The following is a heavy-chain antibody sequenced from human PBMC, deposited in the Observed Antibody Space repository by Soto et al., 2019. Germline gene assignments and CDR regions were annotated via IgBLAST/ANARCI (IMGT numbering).Heavy chain of an antibody. V-gene: IGHV1-8*01. D-gene: IGHD7-27*01. CDR1: GYTFTSYD. CDR3: ARGMSRLWALYGMDV. Sequence: QVQLVQSGAEVKKPGASVKVSCKASGYTFTSYDINWVRQATGQGLEWMGWMNPNSGNTGYAQKFQGRVTLTRHTSISTAYMELRSLRSEDTAVYYCARGMSRLWALYGMDVWGQGTTVTVSS. CDR2: MNPNSGNT. J-gene: IGHJ6*02.